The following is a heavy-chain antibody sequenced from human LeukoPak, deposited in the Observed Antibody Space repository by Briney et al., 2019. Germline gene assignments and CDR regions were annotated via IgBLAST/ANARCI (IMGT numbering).Heavy chain of an antibody. CDR2: ISWHGGTT. D-gene: IGHD1-26*01. CDR3: AKDLGPGGVGATPQY. CDR1: GFPFDDYA. V-gene: IGHV3-43D*03. Sequence: AESLRLSCAASGFPFDDYARLWVRQAPGKGLDWVSFISWHGGTTYYADSVKGRITISRDTSKDSLYLQMNSLRTEETGFYYCAKDLGPGGVGATPQYWGQGTVVIVSS. J-gene: IGHJ4*02.